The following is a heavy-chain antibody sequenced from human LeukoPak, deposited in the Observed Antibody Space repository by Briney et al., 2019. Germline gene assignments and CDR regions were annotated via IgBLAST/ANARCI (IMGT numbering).Heavy chain of an antibody. V-gene: IGHV1-2*02. Sequence: ASVKVSCKASGYTFTGYYMHWVRQAPGQGLEWMGWINPNSGGTNYAQKFQGRVTMTRDTSISTAYMELSRLRSDDTAVYYCARDLSIEMATINNAFDVWGQGTMVTVSS. D-gene: IGHD5-24*01. J-gene: IGHJ3*01. CDR3: ARDLSIEMATINNAFDV. CDR2: INPNSGGT. CDR1: GYTFTGYY.